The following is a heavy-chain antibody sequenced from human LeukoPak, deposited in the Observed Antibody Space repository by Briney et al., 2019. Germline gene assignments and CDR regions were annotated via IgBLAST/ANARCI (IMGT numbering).Heavy chain of an antibody. J-gene: IGHJ4*02. CDR2: IGGSGGST. V-gene: IGHV3-23*01. D-gene: IGHD2-2*01. Sequence: GRSLRLSCAASGFTFSSYAMSWVRQAPGKGLEWVSAIGGSGGSTYHADSVKGRFTISRDNSKNTLYLQMNSLRAEDTAVYYCAKPAGYCSSTTCFKFDYWGQGTLVTVSS. CDR3: AKPAGYCSSTTCFKFDY. CDR1: GFTFSSYA.